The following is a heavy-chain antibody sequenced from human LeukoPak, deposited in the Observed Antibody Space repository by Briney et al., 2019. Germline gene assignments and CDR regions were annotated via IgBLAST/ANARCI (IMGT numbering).Heavy chain of an antibody. CDR3: ARMTPDSPSFDY. J-gene: IGHJ4*02. V-gene: IGHV2-70*17. Sequence: SGPALVKPTQTLTLTCTFSGFSLSTPEMCVTWIRQRPGKALEWLARIDWDDNKFYTPSLRTRLTISRDTPKNQVVLRMTNMDPVDTGTYYCARMTPDSPSFDYWGQGALITVSS. CDR2: IDWDDNK. CDR1: GFSLSTPEMC. D-gene: IGHD2-15*01.